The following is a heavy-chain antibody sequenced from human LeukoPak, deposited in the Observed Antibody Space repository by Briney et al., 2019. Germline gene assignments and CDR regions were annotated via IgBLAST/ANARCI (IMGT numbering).Heavy chain of an antibody. V-gene: IGHV3-23*01. D-gene: IGHD6-13*01. J-gene: IGHJ4*02. CDR3: AKSWYLSTPFDY. CDR1: GFTVSTNY. Sequence: GGSLRLSCAASGFTVSTNYMSWVRQAPGKGLEWVSAISGSGGSTYYADSVKGRFTISRDNSKNTLYLQMNSLRAEDTAVYYCAKSWYLSTPFDYWGQGTLVTVSS. CDR2: ISGSGGST.